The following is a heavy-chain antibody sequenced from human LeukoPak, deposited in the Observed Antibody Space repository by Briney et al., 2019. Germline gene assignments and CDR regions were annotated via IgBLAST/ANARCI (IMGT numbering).Heavy chain of an antibody. V-gene: IGHV1-69*13. D-gene: IGHD3-22*01. Sequence: ASVKVSCKASGGTFISYVISGVRQAPGHGREWMGGIIPIFGTTHYAQKFQGRVTIIADESTTTAYMELSSLRSEDTAVYYCAKGEGLRGYFAGIGYWGQGTLVTVSS. J-gene: IGHJ4*02. CDR1: GGTFISYV. CDR3: AKGEGLRGYFAGIGY. CDR2: IIPIFGTT.